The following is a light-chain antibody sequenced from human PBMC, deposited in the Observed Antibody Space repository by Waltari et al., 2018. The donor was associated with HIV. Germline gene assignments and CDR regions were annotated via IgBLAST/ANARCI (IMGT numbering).Light chain of an antibody. CDR1: QSVSSY. V-gene: IGKV3-11*01. Sequence: EIVLTQSPATLSLSPGERATLFCRASQSVSSYLAWYQQKPGQAPRLLIYDASNRATGIPARFSGSGSGTDFTLTISSLEPEDFAVYYCQQYDTWPPKTFGQGTKVEIK. CDR3: QQYDTWPPKT. J-gene: IGKJ1*01. CDR2: DAS.